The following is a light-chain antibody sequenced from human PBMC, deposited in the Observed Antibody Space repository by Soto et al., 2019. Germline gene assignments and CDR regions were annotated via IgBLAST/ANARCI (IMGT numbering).Light chain of an antibody. V-gene: IGKV3-20*01. J-gene: IGKJ3*01. CDR1: QSFSSNY. Sequence: EIVLTQSPGTLSLSPGERVTISCRPSQSFSSNYLAWYQQKPGQAPRLLIYGASSRATGIPDTFRGSGSGTDFTLTISRLEPEDFAVYYCQQYGTSPITFGPGTKVDIK. CDR3: QQYGTSPIT. CDR2: GAS.